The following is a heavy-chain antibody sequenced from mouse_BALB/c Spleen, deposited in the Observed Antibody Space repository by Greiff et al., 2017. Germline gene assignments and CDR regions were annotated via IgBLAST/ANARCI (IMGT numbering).Heavy chain of an antibody. CDR2: IDPANGNT. CDR1: GFNIKDTY. D-gene: IGHD1-1*01. CDR3: ASNYYGSRFAY. V-gene: IGHV14-3*02. J-gene: IGHJ3*01. Sequence: EVKLVESGAELVKPEASVKLSCTASGFNIKDTYMHWVKQRPEQGLEWIGRIDPANGNTKYDPKFQGKATITADTSSNTAYLQLSSLTSEDTAVYYCASNYYGSRFAYWGQGTLVTVSA.